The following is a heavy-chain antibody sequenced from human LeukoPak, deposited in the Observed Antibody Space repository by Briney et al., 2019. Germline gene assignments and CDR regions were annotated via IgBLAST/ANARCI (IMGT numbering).Heavy chain of an antibody. CDR1: GFIFSDYW. Sequence: GGSLRLSCAASGFIFSDYWMTWVRQAPGKGLEWVANINQDGSEIYYVDSVEGRFTISRDNAKNSLYLQMNSLRDEDTAVYYCARGTDGDYWGQGTLVTVSS. CDR2: INQDGSEI. D-gene: IGHD1-1*01. CDR3: ARGTDGDY. J-gene: IGHJ4*02. V-gene: IGHV3-7*02.